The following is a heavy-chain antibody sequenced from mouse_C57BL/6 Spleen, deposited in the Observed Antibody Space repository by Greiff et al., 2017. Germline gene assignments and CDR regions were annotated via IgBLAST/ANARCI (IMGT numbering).Heavy chain of an antibody. D-gene: IGHD2-4*01. CDR1: GYSITSGYY. CDR2: ISYDGSN. Sequence: DVQLQESGPGLVKPSQSLSLTCSVTGYSITSGYYWNWIRQFPGNKLEWMGYISYDGSNNYNPSLKNRISITRDTSKNQFFLKLNSVTTEDTATYYCARVVIYYDYDGYAMDYWGQGTSVTVSS. CDR3: ARVVIYYDYDGYAMDY. J-gene: IGHJ4*01. V-gene: IGHV3-6*01.